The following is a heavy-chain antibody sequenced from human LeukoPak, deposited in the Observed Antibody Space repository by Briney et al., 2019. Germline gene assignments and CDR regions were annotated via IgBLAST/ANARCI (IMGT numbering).Heavy chain of an antibody. CDR1: GFTFTVYY. J-gene: IGHJ4*02. V-gene: IGHV1-69*13. Sequence: EASVKVSCKTSGFTFTVYYIHWLRQAPGQGLEWMGGIIPIFGTANYAQKFQGRVTITADGSTSTAYMELSSLRSEDTAVYYCAIDGSGSYRVLEWGQGTLVTVSS. D-gene: IGHD3-10*01. CDR3: AIDGSGSYRVLE. CDR2: IIPIFGTA.